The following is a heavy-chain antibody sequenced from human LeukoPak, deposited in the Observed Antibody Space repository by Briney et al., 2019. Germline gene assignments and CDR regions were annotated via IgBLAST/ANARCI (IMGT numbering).Heavy chain of an antibody. D-gene: IGHD2-8*02. CDR1: HYSTSSGYY. CDR2: IYHSGST. Sequence: KPSETLSLTCAVSHYSTSSGYYWGWIRQPPGKGLEWIGSIYHSGSTYYNPSLKSRVTISIDTSKNQFSLKLSSVTAADTAVYYCAGLPGGYFDYWGQGTLVTVSS. V-gene: IGHV4-38-2*01. CDR3: AGLPGGYFDY. J-gene: IGHJ4*02.